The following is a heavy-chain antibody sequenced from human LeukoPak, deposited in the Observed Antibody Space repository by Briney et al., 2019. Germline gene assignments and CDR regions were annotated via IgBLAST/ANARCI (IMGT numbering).Heavy chain of an antibody. V-gene: IGHV4-30-2*01. J-gene: IGHJ6*02. D-gene: IGHD3-10*01. Sequence: NPSETLSLTCAVSGGSISSGGYSWSWIRQPPGKGLEWIGYIYHSGSTYYNPSLKSRVTISVDRSKNQFSLKLSSVTAADTAVYYCARDKILWFGELPHQGYYYYGMDVWGQGTTVTVSS. CDR1: GGSISSGGYS. CDR3: ARDKILWFGELPHQGYYYYGMDV. CDR2: IYHSGST.